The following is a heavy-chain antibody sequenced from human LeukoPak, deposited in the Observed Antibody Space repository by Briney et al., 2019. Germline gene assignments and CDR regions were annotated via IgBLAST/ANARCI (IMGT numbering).Heavy chain of an antibody. CDR3: ARQYSSGYFFLDY. D-gene: IGHD6-25*01. CDR2: IKPSGRGT. J-gene: IGHJ4*02. Sequence: ASVKVSCKTSGYTFTNYYVHWVRPAPGQGLEWMGIIKPSGRGTTYAQKSQGRVTMTRETPTSTVYMELSSLRSEDTAVYYCARQYSSGYFFLDYWGQGTLVTVSS. V-gene: IGHV1-46*01. CDR1: GYTFTNYY.